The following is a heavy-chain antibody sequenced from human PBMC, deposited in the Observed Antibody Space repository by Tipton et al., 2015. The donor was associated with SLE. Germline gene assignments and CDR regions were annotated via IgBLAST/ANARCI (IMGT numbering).Heavy chain of an antibody. CDR1: GGSISGYY. V-gene: IGHV4-4*07. Sequence: LRLSCTVSGGSISGYYWCWFRQPAGEGLEWIGSVYSSGSTNYNPSIKSRITLSLDTSKNQFSLRVNSATAADTAVYYCARGGGGYYDYWGQGTLVTVSS. CDR2: VYSSGST. CDR3: ARGGGGYYDY. D-gene: IGHD1-26*01. J-gene: IGHJ4*02.